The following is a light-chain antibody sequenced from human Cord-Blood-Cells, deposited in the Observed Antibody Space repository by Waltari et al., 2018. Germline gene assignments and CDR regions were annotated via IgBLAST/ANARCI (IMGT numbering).Light chain of an antibody. J-gene: IGKJ1*01. Sequence: DIVMTQYPDSLAVSLGERATINCKSSQSVLYSSNNKNYLAWYQQKPGQPPKLLIYWASTRESGVPDRFSGSGSGTDFTLTISSLQAEDVAVYYCQQYYSTPPAFGQETKVEIK. CDR2: WAS. CDR1: QSVLYSSNNKNY. V-gene: IGKV4-1*01. CDR3: QQYYSTPPA.